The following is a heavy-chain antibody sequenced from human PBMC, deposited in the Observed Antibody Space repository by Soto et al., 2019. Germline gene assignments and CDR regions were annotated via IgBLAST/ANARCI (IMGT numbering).Heavy chain of an antibody. V-gene: IGHV3-7*01. CDR1: GLTFSGHW. J-gene: IGHJ4*02. CDR3: ARVGRYGWDFDH. D-gene: IGHD5-18*01. Sequence: GGSLRLSCAASGLTFSGHWMTWVRQTPGEGLQWVAAIKPDGSETFYVGSVKGRFIISRDNAKDSVYMQMDSLRAGDTAVYFCARVGRYGWDFDHWGQGTLVTVSS. CDR2: IKPDGSET.